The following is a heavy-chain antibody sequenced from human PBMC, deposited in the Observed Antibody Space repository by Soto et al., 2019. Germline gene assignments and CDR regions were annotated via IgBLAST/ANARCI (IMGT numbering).Heavy chain of an antibody. CDR1: GYTLASYA. CDR3: ARDPPPPDY. Sequence: ASMRVSCKASGYTLASYAISWMRQAPGQGLEWMGWISAYNGNTNYAQKLQGRVTMTTDTSTSTAYMELRSLRSDDTAVYYCARDPPPPDYWGQGTLVTVSS. V-gene: IGHV1-18*01. J-gene: IGHJ4*02. CDR2: ISAYNGNT.